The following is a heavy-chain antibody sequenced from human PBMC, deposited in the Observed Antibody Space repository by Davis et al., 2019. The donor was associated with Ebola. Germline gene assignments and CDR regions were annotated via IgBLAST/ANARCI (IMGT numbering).Heavy chain of an antibody. CDR2: IKQDGSEK. D-gene: IGHD6-13*01. CDR1: GFTFSSYA. V-gene: IGHV3-7*03. CDR3: ARDQLLVSGY. Sequence: GESLKISCAASGFTFSSYAMHWVRQAPGKGLEWVANIKQDGSEKYYVDSVKGRFTISRDNAKNSLYLQMNSLRAEDTAVYYCARDQLLVSGYWGQGTLVTVSS. J-gene: IGHJ4*02.